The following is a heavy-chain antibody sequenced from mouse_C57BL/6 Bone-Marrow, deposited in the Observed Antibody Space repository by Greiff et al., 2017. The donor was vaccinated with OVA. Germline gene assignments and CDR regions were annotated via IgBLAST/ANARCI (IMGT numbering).Heavy chain of an antibody. CDR3: AKVSYYYGSSFWYFDV. Sequence: VKLVESGPGLVQPSQSLSITCTVSGFSLTSYGVHWVRQSPGKGLEWLGVIWRGGSTDYNAAFMSRLSITKDNSKSQVFFKMNSLQADDTAIYYCAKVSYYYGSSFWYFDVWGTGTTVTVSS. D-gene: IGHD1-1*01. CDR1: GFSLTSYG. CDR2: IWRGGST. V-gene: IGHV2-5*01. J-gene: IGHJ1*03.